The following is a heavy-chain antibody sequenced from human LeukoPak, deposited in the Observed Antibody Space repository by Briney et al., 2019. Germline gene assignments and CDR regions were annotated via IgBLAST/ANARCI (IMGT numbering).Heavy chain of an antibody. CDR1: DGSISSSTYY. CDR2: IYYGGST. J-gene: IGHJ3*02. D-gene: IGHD3-3*01. V-gene: IGHV4-39*07. Sequence: TSETLSLTCTVSDGSISSSTYYWGWIRQPPGKGLEWIGSIYYGGSTYYNPSLKSRVTISVDTSKNQFSLKLSSVTAADTAVYYCARDLGEWLLLAFDIWGQGTMVTVSS. CDR3: ARDLGEWLLLAFDI.